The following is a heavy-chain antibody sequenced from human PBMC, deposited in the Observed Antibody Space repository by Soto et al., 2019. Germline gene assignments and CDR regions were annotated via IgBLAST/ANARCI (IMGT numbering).Heavy chain of an antibody. J-gene: IGHJ4*02. CDR3: ATDRRENWGIDY. V-gene: IGHV1-69*04. Sequence: QVQLVQSGAEVKKPGSSAKVSCKASGDTFSSYSFNWVRQAPGEGLEWMGRINPMLGVSSSAQKFQGRVTFTADKSTSTVYMELSSLRSEDTALYYCATDRRENWGIDYWGQGSLVTVSS. CDR2: INPMLGVS. D-gene: IGHD7-27*01. CDR1: GDTFSSYS.